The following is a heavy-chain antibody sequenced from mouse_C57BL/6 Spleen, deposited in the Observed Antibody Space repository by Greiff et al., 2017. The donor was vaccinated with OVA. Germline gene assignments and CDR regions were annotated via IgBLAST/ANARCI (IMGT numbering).Heavy chain of an antibody. CDR3: TRLSNYGVDY. V-gene: IGHV1-15*01. CDR2: IDPETGGT. D-gene: IGHD2-5*01. J-gene: IGHJ2*01. CDR1: GYTFTDYE. Sequence: VQGVESGAELVRPGASVTLSCKASGYTFTDYEMHWVKQTPVHGLEWIGAIDPETGGTAYNQKFKGKAILTADKSSSTAYMELRSLTSEDSAVYYCTRLSNYGVDYWGKGTTLTVSS.